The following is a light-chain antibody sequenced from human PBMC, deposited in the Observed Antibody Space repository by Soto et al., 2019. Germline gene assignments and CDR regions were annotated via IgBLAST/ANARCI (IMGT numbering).Light chain of an antibody. CDR1: QSVNAN. J-gene: IGKJ1*01. Sequence: EVVMTQSPATLSVSPGERATLSCRASQSVNANLAWYQQKPGQAPRLLIHGASNRATGIPARFSGSGFGTEFSLTISSVRSGDFAVYYCQQYNTWLWTFGQGTKVEI. V-gene: IGKV3-15*01. CDR3: QQYNTWLWT. CDR2: GAS.